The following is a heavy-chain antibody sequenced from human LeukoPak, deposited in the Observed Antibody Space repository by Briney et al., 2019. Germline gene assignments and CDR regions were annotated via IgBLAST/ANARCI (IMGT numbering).Heavy chain of an antibody. CDR2: IRWNSGSI. D-gene: IGHD6-13*01. J-gene: IGHJ4*02. CDR3: AKVAQDSSSWYGEAYYFDY. Sequence: GGSLRLSCAASGFTFDDYAMHWVRQAPGKGLEWVSGIRWNSGSIGYADSVKGRFTISRDNAKNSLYLQMNSLRAEDMALYYCAKVAQDSSSWYGEAYYFDYWGQGTLVTVSS. CDR1: GFTFDDYA. V-gene: IGHV3-9*03.